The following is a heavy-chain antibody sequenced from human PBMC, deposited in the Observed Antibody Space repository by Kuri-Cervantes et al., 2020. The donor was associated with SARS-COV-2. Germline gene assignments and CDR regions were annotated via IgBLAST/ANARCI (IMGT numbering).Heavy chain of an antibody. D-gene: IGHD3-3*01. CDR1: GYSLSSGYY. CDR3: ARVSRGYDFWSGYHHWYFDL. CDR2: IYHSGST. J-gene: IGHJ2*01. Sequence: SETLSLTCAVSGYSLSSGYYWGWIRQPPGKGLEWIGSIYHSGSTYYNPSLESRVTISVDTSKNQFSLKLSSVTAADTAVYYCARVSRGYDFWSGYHHWYFDLWGRGTLVTISS. V-gene: IGHV4-38-2*01.